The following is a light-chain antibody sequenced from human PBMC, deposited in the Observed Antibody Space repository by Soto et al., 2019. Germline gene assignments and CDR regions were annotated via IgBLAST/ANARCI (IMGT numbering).Light chain of an antibody. Sequence: DIQMTQSPSSLSASVGDRVTITCRASQSISSYLNWYQQKPGKAPKLLIYAASSLQSGVPSRFSGRGSRTDFTLTISSLQPEDFATYYCLQSYSTLTWTFGQGTKVEIK. J-gene: IGKJ1*01. CDR2: AAS. CDR3: LQSYSTLTWT. V-gene: IGKV1-39*01. CDR1: QSISSY.